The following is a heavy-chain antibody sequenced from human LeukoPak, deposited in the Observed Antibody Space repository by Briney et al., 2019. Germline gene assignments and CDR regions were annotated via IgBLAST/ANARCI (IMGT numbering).Heavy chain of an antibody. CDR2: ISSSGSTI. CDR3: ARDYGLHSFDI. CDR1: GFTFSSYE. V-gene: IGHV3-48*03. J-gene: IGHJ3*02. Sequence: GGSLRLSCAASGFTFSSYEMNWVRQAPGKGLEWVSYISSSGSTIYYADSVKGRFTISRDNARNSLYLQMNSLRAEDTAVYYCARDYGLHSFDIWGQGTMVTVSS. D-gene: IGHD3-16*01.